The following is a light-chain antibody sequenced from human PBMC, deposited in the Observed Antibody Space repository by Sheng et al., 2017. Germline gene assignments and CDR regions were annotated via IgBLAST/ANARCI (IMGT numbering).Light chain of an antibody. CDR3: QYRRNFT. CDR2: DAS. CDR1: QNINVY. J-gene: IGKJ3*01. V-gene: IGKV3-11*01. Sequence: EIVLTQSPATLSLSPGERATLSCRASQNINVYLAWYQQKSGQAPRLLIYDASDRATGIPARFSGSGSGTDFTLTISSLEPEDFAVYYCQYRRNFTFGPGTKVDVK.